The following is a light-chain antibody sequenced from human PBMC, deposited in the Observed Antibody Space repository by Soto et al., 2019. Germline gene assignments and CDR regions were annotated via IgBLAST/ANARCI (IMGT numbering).Light chain of an antibody. V-gene: IGKV1-33*01. Sequence: DIQLTQSPSSLSESVGDRVTITCQASQDISNYLNWYLQKPGKAPKLVICDASTLEKWLPPRFSGGGSGTDFTLTISSLQPEDIGTYYCQQYVNLPLSFGPGTKVDI. J-gene: IGKJ3*01. CDR1: QDISNY. CDR2: DAS. CDR3: QQYVNLPLS.